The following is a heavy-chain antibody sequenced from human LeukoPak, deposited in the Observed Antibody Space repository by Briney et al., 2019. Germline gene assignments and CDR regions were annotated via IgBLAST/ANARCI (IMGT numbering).Heavy chain of an antibody. D-gene: IGHD1-14*01. CDR2: INHSGST. J-gene: IGHJ4*02. Sequence: GSLRLSCAASGFTLSNYAMTWVRQPPGKGLEWIGEINHSGSTNYNPSLKSRVTISVDTSKNQFSLKLSSVTAADTAVYYCARDHLRRNDYWGQGTLVTVSS. V-gene: IGHV4-34*01. CDR3: ARDHLRRNDY. CDR1: GFTLSNYA.